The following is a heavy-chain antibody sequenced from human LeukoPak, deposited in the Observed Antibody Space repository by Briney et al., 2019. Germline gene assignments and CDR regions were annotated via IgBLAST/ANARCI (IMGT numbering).Heavy chain of an antibody. J-gene: IGHJ4*02. CDR1: GGSISSYY. CDR3: ATGEGYSSGCYLYSFDY. D-gene: IGHD6-19*01. Sequence: SETLSLTCTVSGGSISSYYWSWIRQPPGKGLEWIGYIYYSGSPNYNPSLKSRVTISVDTSKNQFSLKLSSVTAADTAVYYCATGEGYSSGCYLYSFDYWGQGTLVTVSS. V-gene: IGHV4-59*01. CDR2: IYYSGSP.